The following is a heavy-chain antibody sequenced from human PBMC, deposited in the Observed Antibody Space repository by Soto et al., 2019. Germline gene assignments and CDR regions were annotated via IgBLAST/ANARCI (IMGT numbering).Heavy chain of an antibody. J-gene: IGHJ4*02. CDR1: GGTFSSYT. CDR2: IIPILGIA. CDR3: ARDLFGESNAFDY. D-gene: IGHD3-10*02. Sequence: GASVKVSCKASGGTFSSYTISWVRQAPGQGLEWMGRIIPILGIANYAQKFQGRVTITADKSTSTAYMELSSLRSEDTAVYYCARDLFGESNAFDYWGQGTLVTVSS. V-gene: IGHV1-69*04.